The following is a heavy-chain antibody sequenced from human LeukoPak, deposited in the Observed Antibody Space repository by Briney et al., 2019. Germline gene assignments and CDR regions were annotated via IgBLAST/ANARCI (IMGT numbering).Heavy chain of an antibody. J-gene: IGHJ5*02. D-gene: IGHD1-1*01. CDR1: GFTFSSYA. V-gene: IGHV3-23*01. Sequence: PGGSLRLSCAASGFTFSSYAMSWVRQAPGKGLEWVSAISGSGGSTYYADSVKGRFTISRDNSKNTLYLQMNSLRAEDTAVYYCAKDALGDWKRTENWFDPWGQGTLVTVSS. CDR3: AKDALGDWKRTENWFDP. CDR2: ISGSGGST.